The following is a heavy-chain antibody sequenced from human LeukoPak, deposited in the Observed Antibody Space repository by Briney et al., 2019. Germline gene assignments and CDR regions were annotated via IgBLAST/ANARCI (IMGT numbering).Heavy chain of an antibody. V-gene: IGHV4-4*02. CDR3: ARWYSNTWKYYFDY. D-gene: IGHD6-13*01. CDR1: GGSISSSNW. Sequence: TSETLSLTCAVSGGSISSSNWWSWVRQPPGKGLEWIGNIYYSGSTYYNPSLKSRVTISVDTSKNQFSLKLTSVTAADTAVYYCARWYSNTWKYYFDYWGQGTLVTVSS. J-gene: IGHJ4*02. CDR2: IYYSGST.